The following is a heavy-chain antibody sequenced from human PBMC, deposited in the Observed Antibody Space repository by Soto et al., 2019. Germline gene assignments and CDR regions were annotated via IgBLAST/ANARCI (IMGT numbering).Heavy chain of an antibody. V-gene: IGHV4-61*01. D-gene: IGHD6-13*01. CDR1: GGSVSSGSYY. J-gene: IGHJ6*02. Sequence: QVQLQESGPGLVKPSETLSLTCTVSGGSVSSGSYYWSWIRQPPGKGLEWIGYIYYSGSTNYNPPHKSRVTIAVDXSKXQXFLKLSSVTAADTAVYYCARAPYSSSWYYYYYGMDVWGQGTTVTVSS. CDR3: ARAPYSSSWYYYYYGMDV. CDR2: IYYSGST.